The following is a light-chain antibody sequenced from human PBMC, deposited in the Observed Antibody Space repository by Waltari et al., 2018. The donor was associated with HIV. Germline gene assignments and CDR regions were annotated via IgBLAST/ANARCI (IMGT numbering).Light chain of an antibody. Sequence: QSVLTQPPSASGTPGQRVTISCSASNSNIGSNYVYWYQQLPGTAPKLLMYMNNQRPSGVPDRFSGSKSGTSASLAISGLRSDDEADYYCAAWDASLSAWVFGGGTKLTVL. CDR1: NSNIGSNY. CDR2: MNN. J-gene: IGLJ3*02. V-gene: IGLV1-47*01. CDR3: AAWDASLSAWV.